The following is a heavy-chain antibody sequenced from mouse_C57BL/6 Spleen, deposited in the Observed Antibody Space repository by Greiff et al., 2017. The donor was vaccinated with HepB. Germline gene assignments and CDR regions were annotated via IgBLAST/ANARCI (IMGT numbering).Heavy chain of an antibody. CDR2: IDPSDSYT. D-gene: IGHD5-1*01. V-gene: IGHV1-69*01. CDR1: GYTFTSYW. CDR3: ARDLSFDY. J-gene: IGHJ2*01. Sequence: QVQLQQPGAELVMPGASVKLSCKASGYTFTSYWMHWVKQRHGQGLEWIGEIDPSDSYTNYNQKFKGKSTLTVDKSSSTAYMQLSSLTSEDSAVYYCARDLSFDYWGQGTTLTVSS.